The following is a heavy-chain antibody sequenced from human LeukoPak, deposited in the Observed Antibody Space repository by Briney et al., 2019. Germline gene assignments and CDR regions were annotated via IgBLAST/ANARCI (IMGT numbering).Heavy chain of an antibody. CDR3: GRAFPPLRTSSAGDL. CDR2: ISYLSSHV. V-gene: IGHV3-21*01. Sequence: GGSLRLSCSASGLAFSDYDMNWVRQAPGKGLEWVSSISYLSSHVYYGDSVKGRFSISRDNAKNSLYLQMNSLGAEDTAIYYCGRAFPPLRTSSAGDLWGQGILVTVSS. CDR1: GLAFSDYD. J-gene: IGHJ4*02. D-gene: IGHD3-16*01.